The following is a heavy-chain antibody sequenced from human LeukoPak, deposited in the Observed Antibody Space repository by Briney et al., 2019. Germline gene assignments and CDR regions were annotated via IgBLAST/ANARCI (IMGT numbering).Heavy chain of an antibody. CDR2: ISGSGGST. D-gene: IGHD4-23*01. CDR1: GFTFSSYS. Sequence: PGGSLRLSCAASGFTFSSYSMNWVRQAPGKGLEWVSAISGSGGSTYYADSVKGRFTISRDNSKNTLYLQMNSLRAEDTAVYYCAKVYDYGGNAEFDYWGQGTLVTVSS. V-gene: IGHV3-23*01. CDR3: AKVYDYGGNAEFDY. J-gene: IGHJ4*02.